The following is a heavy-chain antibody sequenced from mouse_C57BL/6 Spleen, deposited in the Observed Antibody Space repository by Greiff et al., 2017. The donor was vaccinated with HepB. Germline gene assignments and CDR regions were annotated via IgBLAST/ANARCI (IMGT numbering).Heavy chain of an antibody. CDR3: AREDYPCFDY. D-gene: IGHD2-4*01. J-gene: IGHJ2*01. Sequence: QVQLQQSGAELVRPGSSVKLSCKASGYTFTSYWMDWVKQRPGQGLEWIGNIYPSDSETHYNQKFKDKATLTVDKSSSTAYMQLSSLTSEDSAVYYCAREDYPCFDYWGQGTTLTVSS. V-gene: IGHV1-61*01. CDR1: GYTFTSYW. CDR2: IYPSDSET.